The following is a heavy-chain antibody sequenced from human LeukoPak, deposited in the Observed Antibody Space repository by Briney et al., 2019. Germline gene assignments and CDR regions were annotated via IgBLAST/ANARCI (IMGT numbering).Heavy chain of an antibody. V-gene: IGHV3-48*02. CDR2: ISSSTSTI. CDR1: GFTFSSYT. D-gene: IGHD6-19*01. CDR3: ARDLLYSGWSLDY. Sequence: GGSLRLSCAASGFTFSSYTMNWVRQAPGKGLEWVSYISSSTSTIYYADSVKGRFTISRDNAKNSLYPQMNSLRDEDTAVYYCARDLLYSGWSLDYWGQGTLVTVSS. J-gene: IGHJ4*02.